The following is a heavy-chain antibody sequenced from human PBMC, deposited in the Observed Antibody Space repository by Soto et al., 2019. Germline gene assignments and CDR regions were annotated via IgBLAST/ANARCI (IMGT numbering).Heavy chain of an antibody. V-gene: IGHV3-53*01. D-gene: IGHD2-8*01. Sequence: WGRLGPGKVLESISVILSNYNTYYTDSVRGRFTISRDSSKNMLYLQMNSLRAEDTAVYYCARRVNGYFFYWGQGVLVIVSS. CDR2: ILSNYNT. CDR3: ARRVNGYFFY. J-gene: IGHJ4*02.